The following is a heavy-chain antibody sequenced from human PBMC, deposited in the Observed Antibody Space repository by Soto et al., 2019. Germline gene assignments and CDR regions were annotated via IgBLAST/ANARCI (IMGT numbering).Heavy chain of an antibody. V-gene: IGHV1-2*02. CDR2: INPNSGGT. J-gene: IGHJ4*02. D-gene: IGHD1-26*01. CDR1: GYTFTSYG. Sequence: ASVKVSCKASGYTFTSYGISWVRQAPGQGLEWMGWINPNSGGTNYAQKFQGRVTMTRDTSISTAYMELSRLRSDDTAVYYCARDPTIVGATEYYFDYWGQGTLVTVSS. CDR3: ARDPTIVGATEYYFDY.